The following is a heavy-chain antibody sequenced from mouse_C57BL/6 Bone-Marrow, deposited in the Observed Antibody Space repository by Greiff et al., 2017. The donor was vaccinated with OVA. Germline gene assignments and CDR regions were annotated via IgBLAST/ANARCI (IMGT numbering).Heavy chain of an antibody. D-gene: IGHD1-1*01. CDR3: ARLYYGSSYWYFDV. J-gene: IGHJ1*03. CDR1: GFTFTDYY. CDR2: IRNKANGYTT. V-gene: IGHV7-3*01. Sequence: EVKLVESGGGLVQPGGSLSLSCAASGFTFTDYYMSWVRQPPGKALEWLGFIRNKANGYTTEYSAPVKGRFTISRDNSQSILYLQMNALRAEDSATYYCARLYYGSSYWYFDVWGTGTTVTVSS.